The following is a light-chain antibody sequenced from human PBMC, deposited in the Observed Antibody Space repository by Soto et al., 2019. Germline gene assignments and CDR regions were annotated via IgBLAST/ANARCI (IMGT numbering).Light chain of an antibody. CDR1: QSVTSN. CDR3: QQYNSWPT. CDR2: GAS. J-gene: IGKJ4*01. Sequence: IVMTQSPATLSVSPGERATLSCRASQSVTSNLAWYQQKPGQAPRVLIYGASTRDTGIPARFSGSGSGTEFTLTISTLQSEDLAVYFCQQYNSWPTFGGGTKVEI. V-gene: IGKV3-15*01.